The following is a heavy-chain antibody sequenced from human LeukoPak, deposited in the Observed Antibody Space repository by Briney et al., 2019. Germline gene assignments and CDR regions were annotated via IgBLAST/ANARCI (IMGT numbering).Heavy chain of an antibody. J-gene: IGHJ4*02. CDR2: IIPIFGTA. CDR3: ARLPNLYYYDSSGYQDPLDY. V-gene: IGHV1-69*06. D-gene: IGHD3-22*01. Sequence: SVKVSCKASGGTFSSYAISWVRQAPGQGLEWMGGIIPIFGTANYAQKFQGRVTITADKSTSTAYMELSSLRSEDTAVYYCARLPNLYYYDSSGYQDPLDYWGQGTLVTVSS. CDR1: GGTFSSYA.